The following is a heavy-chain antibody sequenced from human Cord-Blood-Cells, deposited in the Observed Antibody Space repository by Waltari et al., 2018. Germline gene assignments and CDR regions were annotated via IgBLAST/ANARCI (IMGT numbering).Heavy chain of an antibody. CDR1: GGSFSGYY. CDR3: ASTCEGTAMVTFGAFDI. Sequence: QVQLQQWGAGLLKPSETLSLTCAVYGGSFSGYYWSWIRQHPGKGLEWIGEINHSGSTNYNPSLKSRVTISVDTSKNQFSLKLSSVTAADTAVYYCASTCEGTAMVTFGAFDIWGQGTMVTVSS. V-gene: IGHV4-34*01. D-gene: IGHD5-18*01. CDR2: INHSGST. J-gene: IGHJ3*02.